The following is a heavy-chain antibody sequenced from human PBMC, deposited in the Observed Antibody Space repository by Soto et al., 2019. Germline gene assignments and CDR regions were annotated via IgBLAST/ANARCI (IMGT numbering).Heavy chain of an antibody. CDR2: ISYDGSNK. J-gene: IGHJ4*02. CDR3: APHLFGDLVGVDY. Sequence: QVQLVESGGGVVQPERSLRLSCAASGFTFSSYDMHWVRQAPGKGLEWVAVISYDGSNKYYADYVKGRFTISRDNSKNTLYLQMNSLRAEHTAVYYCAPHLFGDLVGVDYWGQTTLLTVSS. CDR1: GFTFSSYD. D-gene: IGHD3-10*01. V-gene: IGHV3-30*03.